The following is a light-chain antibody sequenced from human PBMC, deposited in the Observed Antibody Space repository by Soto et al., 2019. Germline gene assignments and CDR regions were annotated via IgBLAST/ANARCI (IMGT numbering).Light chain of an antibody. CDR2: QDS. Sequence: SYELTQPPSVPVSPGQTASITCSGDKLGDKYACWYQQKPGQSPVLVIYQDSKRPSGIPERFSGSNSGNTATLTISGTQAMDEADYYCQAWDSSTAGVFGTGTKVTVL. J-gene: IGLJ1*01. CDR3: QAWDSSTAGV. V-gene: IGLV3-1*01. CDR1: KLGDKY.